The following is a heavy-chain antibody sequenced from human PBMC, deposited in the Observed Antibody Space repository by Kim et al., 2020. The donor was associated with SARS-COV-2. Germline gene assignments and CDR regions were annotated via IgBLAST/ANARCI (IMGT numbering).Heavy chain of an antibody. CDR3: AKDLGGDYGNNFDY. V-gene: IGHV3-33*06. CDR1: GFTFSSYA. CDR2: IWYDGSKK. Sequence: GGSLRLSCAASGFTFSSYAMHWVRQAPGKGLESVAVIWYDGSKKYYADSVKGRFTISRDNSKNTLYLQMNSLRAEDTAVYYCAKDLGGDYGNNFDYWGQGTLVTVSS. D-gene: IGHD4-17*01. J-gene: IGHJ4*02.